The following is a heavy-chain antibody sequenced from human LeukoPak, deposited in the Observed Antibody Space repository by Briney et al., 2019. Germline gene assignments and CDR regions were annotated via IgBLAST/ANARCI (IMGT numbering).Heavy chain of an antibody. CDR1: GFTFSSYA. V-gene: IGHV3-23*01. D-gene: IGHD6-19*01. J-gene: IGHJ4*02. CDR2: ISGSGGST. CDR3: ARDPYSSGWYYFDY. Sequence: GGSLRLSCAASGFTFSSYAMSWVRQAPGKGLEWVSAISGSGGSTYYADSVKGRFTISRDNSKNTLYLQMNSLRAEDTAVYYCARDPYSSGWYYFDYWGQGTLVTVSS.